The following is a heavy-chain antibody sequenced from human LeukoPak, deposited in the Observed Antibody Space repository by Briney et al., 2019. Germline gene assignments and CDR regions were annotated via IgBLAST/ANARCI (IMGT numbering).Heavy chain of an antibody. D-gene: IGHD2-15*01. Sequence: GGSLRLSCAASGFTFSSYSMMWVRQAPGKGLEWVSYISSSSTTIYYADSVKGRFTISRDNAKNSLYLQMNSLRVEDTAVYYCARAGRKSRGVDIVRKKETGYYYYLDVWGKGTTVTVSS. CDR2: ISSSSTTI. V-gene: IGHV3-48*04. CDR1: GFTFSSYS. CDR3: ARAGRKSRGVDIVRKKETGYYYYLDV. J-gene: IGHJ6*03.